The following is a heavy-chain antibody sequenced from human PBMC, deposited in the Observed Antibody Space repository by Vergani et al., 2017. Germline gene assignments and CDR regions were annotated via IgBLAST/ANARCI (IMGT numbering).Heavy chain of an antibody. D-gene: IGHD4-23*01. Sequence: QLQLQESGSGLVKPSQTLSLTCAVSGGSISSGGYSWSWIRQPPGKGLEWIGYNYHSGSTYYNPSLKSRVTISVDRSKNQFSLKLSSVTAADTAVYYCARVGDYGGNLGDAFDIWGQGTMVTVSS. CDR2: NYHSGST. CDR3: ARVGDYGGNLGDAFDI. CDR1: GGSISSGGYS. V-gene: IGHV4-30-2*01. J-gene: IGHJ3*02.